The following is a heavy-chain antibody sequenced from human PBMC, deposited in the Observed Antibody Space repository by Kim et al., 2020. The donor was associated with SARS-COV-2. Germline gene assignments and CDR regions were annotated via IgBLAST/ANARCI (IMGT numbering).Heavy chain of an antibody. V-gene: IGHV4-34*01. J-gene: IGHJ3*02. CDR1: VGSFNGYY. CDR3: ARGPWNLLPPLAI. D-gene: IGHD1-26*01. Sequence: SETLSLTCAVYVGSFNGYYWSWIRQPPGKGLEWIAEINYSGSTNYNPSLKSRVTISVDKSKNQFSLKLTSVTSADAAVYYCARGPWNLLPPLAIWGQGT. CDR2: INYSGST.